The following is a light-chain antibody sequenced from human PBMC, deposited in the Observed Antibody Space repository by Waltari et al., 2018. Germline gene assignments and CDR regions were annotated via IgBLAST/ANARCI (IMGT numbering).Light chain of an antibody. J-gene: IGKJ4*01. CDR3: QQRINWARLT. CDR2: DAS. Sequence: EIVLTQSPATLSLSPGERATLSYRASQSVSIYLAWYQQKPGQAPRLLIYDASTRATGIPDRFSGSGSGTDFTLTISALEPEDFAVYYCQQRINWARLTFGGGTKVEIK. CDR1: QSVSIY. V-gene: IGKV3-11*01.